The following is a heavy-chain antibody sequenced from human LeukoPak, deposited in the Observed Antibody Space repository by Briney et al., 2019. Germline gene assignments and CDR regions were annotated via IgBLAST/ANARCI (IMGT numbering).Heavy chain of an antibody. J-gene: IGHJ4*02. V-gene: IGHV3-21*01. CDR1: GFTFSSYS. Sequence: GGSLRLSCAASGFTFSSYSMNWVRQAPGKGQEWVSSISGSSTYIYYADSVKGRFTISRDNAKNSLYLQMNSLRAEDTAVYYCARVPGDYWGQGTLVTASS. D-gene: IGHD3-10*01. CDR3: ARVPGDY. CDR2: ISGSSTYI.